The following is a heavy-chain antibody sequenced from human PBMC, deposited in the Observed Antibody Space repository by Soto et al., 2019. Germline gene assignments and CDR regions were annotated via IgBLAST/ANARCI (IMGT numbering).Heavy chain of an antibody. D-gene: IGHD6-19*01. CDR3: TRDAVEVPHPGFDY. Sequence: PGGSLRLSCAASGFTFTNYWMSWVRQAPGKGPEWVANIKQDGSAKYYMQSVTGRFTISRDNAKNSLYLQMNSLRAEDTAVYYCTRDAVEVPHPGFDYWGQGTLVTVSS. V-gene: IGHV3-7*01. CDR1: GFTFTNYW. J-gene: IGHJ4*02. CDR2: IKQDGSAK.